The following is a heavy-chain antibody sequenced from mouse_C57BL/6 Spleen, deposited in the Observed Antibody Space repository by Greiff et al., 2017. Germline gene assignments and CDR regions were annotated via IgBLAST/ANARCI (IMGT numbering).Heavy chain of an antibody. Sequence: QVQLKQSGAELVKPGASVKISCKASGYAFSSYWMNWVKQRPGKGLEWIGQIYPGDGDTNYNGKFKGKATLTADKSSSTAYMQHSSLTSEDSAVYFCARSIYYDYDDYAMDYWGQGTSVTVSS. J-gene: IGHJ4*01. CDR2: IYPGDGDT. V-gene: IGHV1-80*01. D-gene: IGHD2-4*01. CDR1: GYAFSSYW. CDR3: ARSIYYDYDDYAMDY.